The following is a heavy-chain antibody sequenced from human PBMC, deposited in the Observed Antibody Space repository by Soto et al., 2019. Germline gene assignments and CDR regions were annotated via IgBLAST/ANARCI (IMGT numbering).Heavy chain of an antibody. D-gene: IGHD6-19*01. V-gene: IGHV3-30*18. J-gene: IGHJ6*02. CDR3: AKDRDSSGWFSGYYYGVDV. CDR2: ISYDGSNK. Sequence: QVQLVESGGGVVQPGRSLRLSCAASGFTFSSYGMHWVRQAPGKGLVWVALISYDGSNKYYADSVRGRFTITRDNSKNTLFLQVSSLRPEDTAVYYCAKDRDSSGWFSGYYYGVDVWGQGTTVTVSS. CDR1: GFTFSSYG.